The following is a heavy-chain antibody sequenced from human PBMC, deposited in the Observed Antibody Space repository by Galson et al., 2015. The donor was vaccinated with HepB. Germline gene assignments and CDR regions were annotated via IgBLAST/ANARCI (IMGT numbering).Heavy chain of an antibody. CDR2: IYWDDDK. J-gene: IGHJ4*02. Sequence: PALVKPTQTLTLTCTFSGFSLSTSGVGVGWIRQPPGKALEWLALIYWDDDKRYSPSLKSRLTITKDTSKNQVVLTMTNMDPVDTATYYCAHTPYSYGFTHFDYWGQGTLVTVSS. CDR1: GFSLSTSGVG. D-gene: IGHD5-18*01. CDR3: AHTPYSYGFTHFDY. V-gene: IGHV2-5*02.